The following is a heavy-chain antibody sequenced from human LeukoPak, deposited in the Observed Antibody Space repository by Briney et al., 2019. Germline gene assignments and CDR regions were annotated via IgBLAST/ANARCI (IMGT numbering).Heavy chain of an antibody. V-gene: IGHV4-39*07. Sequence: PSETLSLTCTVSGGSISSSSYYWGWIRQPPGKGLEWIGEINHSGSTNYNPSLKSRVTISVDTSKNQFSLKLSSVTAADTAVYYCARWLSYYFDYWGQGTLVTVSS. CDR1: GGSISSSSYY. D-gene: IGHD6-19*01. CDR3: ARWLSYYFDY. J-gene: IGHJ4*02. CDR2: INHSGST.